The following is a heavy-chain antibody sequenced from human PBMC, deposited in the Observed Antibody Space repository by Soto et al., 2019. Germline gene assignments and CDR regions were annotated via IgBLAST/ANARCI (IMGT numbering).Heavy chain of an antibody. Sequence: QVQLVESGGGVVQPGTSLRLSCAASGFTFSNSAMHWVRQAAGKGLEWVAVIWHDGSNTYSADSVKGRVTISRDNSKNTLFLELNSLTVADTAVYYCASGAGGSWILGSWGQGTLVTVSS. V-gene: IGHV3-33*01. D-gene: IGHD5-18*01. CDR3: ASGAGGSWILGS. CDR1: GFTFSNSA. CDR2: IWHDGSNT. J-gene: IGHJ4*02.